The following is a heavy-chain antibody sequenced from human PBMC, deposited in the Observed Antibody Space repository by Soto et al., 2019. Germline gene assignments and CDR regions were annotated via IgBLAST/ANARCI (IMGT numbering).Heavy chain of an antibody. CDR1: GFSLSTGGVG. J-gene: IGHJ6*02. Sequence: QITLKESGPSLVKPTQTLTLTCTFSGFSLSTGGVGVGWIRQPPGKALEWLALIYWDDDKRYSPSLRSRLTVITDNSTNQLVLTTINMDPVDTATYYCSHSRCGGDCLQSYSSHYYYGMDVWGQGTTVTVSS. CDR2: IYWDDDK. D-gene: IGHD2-21*02. CDR3: SHSRCGGDCLQSYSSHYYYGMDV. V-gene: IGHV2-5*02.